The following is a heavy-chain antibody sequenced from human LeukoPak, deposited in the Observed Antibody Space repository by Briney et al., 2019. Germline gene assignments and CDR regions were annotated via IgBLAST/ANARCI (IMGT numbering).Heavy chain of an antibody. V-gene: IGHV4-34*01. CDR1: GGSFSGYY. CDR2: INRSGST. J-gene: IGHJ4*02. D-gene: IGHD3-10*01. CDR3: ARGRATMVRGVKYYFDY. Sequence: PSETLSLTCAVYGGSFSGYYWSWIRQPPGKGLEWIGEINRSGSTNYNPSLKSRVTISVDTSKNQFSLKLSSVTAADTAVYYCARGRATMVRGVKYYFDYWGQGTLVTVSS.